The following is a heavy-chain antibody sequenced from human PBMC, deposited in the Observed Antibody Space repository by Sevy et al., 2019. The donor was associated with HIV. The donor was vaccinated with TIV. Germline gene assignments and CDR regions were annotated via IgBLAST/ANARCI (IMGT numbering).Heavy chain of an antibody. V-gene: IGHV3-23*01. CDR2: ISGTGSIT. J-gene: IGHJ4*02. Sequence: GGSLRLSCAASGFTFSSYAMSWVRQAPGKGLEWVSPISGTGSITYYADSVRGRFTISRDNSNNILYLQMNSLRAEDPAVYFCAKGSHNTGWFPDYWGQGTLVTVSS. D-gene: IGHD6-19*01. CDR3: AKGSHNTGWFPDY. CDR1: GFTFSSYA.